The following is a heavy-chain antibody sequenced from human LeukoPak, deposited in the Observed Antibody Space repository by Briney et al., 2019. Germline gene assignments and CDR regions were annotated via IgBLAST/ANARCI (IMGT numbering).Heavy chain of an antibody. CDR1: RYSTSSGYN. CDR2: ISHSGAT. CDR3: ARGYYGSGSYYKGNYFDY. J-gene: IGHJ4*02. V-gene: IGHV4-38-2*01. D-gene: IGHD3-10*01. Sequence: PSETLSLTCAVSRYSTSSGYNWRWIRQSPGKGLEWIGSISHSGATYYNPSLKSRVTISVDTSKNEFSLNLSSVTAADTALYYCARGYYGSGSYYKGNYFDYWGQGTLVTVSS.